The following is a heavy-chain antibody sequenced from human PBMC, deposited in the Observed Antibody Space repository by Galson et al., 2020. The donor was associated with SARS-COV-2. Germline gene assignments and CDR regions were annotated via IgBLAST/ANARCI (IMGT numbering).Heavy chain of an antibody. Sequence: LSLTCAASGFTFSSYGMHWVRQAPGKGLEWVAFILNDGSNKYYADSVKGRFTISRDNSKNTLYLLMNSLRAEDTAVYFCARGWNCDYWGQGTRVTVSS. D-gene: IGHD1-1*01. CDR2: ILNDGSNK. V-gene: IGHV3-30*02. J-gene: IGHJ4*02. CDR1: GFTFSSYG. CDR3: ARGWNCDY.